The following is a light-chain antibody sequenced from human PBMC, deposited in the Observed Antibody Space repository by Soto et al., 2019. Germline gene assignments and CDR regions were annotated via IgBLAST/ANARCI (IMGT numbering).Light chain of an antibody. CDR1: ESITNR. Sequence: DIQMTQSPSTLSASVGDRVTITCRASESITNRLAWYQQRPGKAPKVLIYDASNLESGVPSRFSGSGFGTEFILTISSLQPDDFATYCCQHYGGMWAFGQGTKVDI. V-gene: IGKV1-5*01. CDR2: DAS. CDR3: QHYGGMWA. J-gene: IGKJ1*01.